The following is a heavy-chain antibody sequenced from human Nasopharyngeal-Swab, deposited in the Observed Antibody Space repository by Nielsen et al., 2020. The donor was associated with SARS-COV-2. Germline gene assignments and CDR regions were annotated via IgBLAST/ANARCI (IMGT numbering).Heavy chain of an antibody. D-gene: IGHD6-13*01. CDR1: GYTFTSYA. CDR2: INTNTGNP. CDR3: ARDTRSSWYYYGMDV. J-gene: IGHJ6*02. Sequence: ASVKVPCKASGYTFTSYAMNWVRQAPGQGLEWMGWINTNTGNPTYAQGFTGRFVFSLDTSVSTAYLQISSLKAEDTAVYYCARDTRSSWYYYGMDVWGQGTTVTVSS. V-gene: IGHV7-4-1*02.